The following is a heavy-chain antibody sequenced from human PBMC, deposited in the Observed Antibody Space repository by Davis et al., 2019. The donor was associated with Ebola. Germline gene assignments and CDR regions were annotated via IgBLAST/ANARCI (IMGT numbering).Heavy chain of an antibody. CDR3: ARLDYSGHYFGY. V-gene: IGHV1-3*01. D-gene: IGHD4-11*01. J-gene: IGHJ4*02. CDR2: INPGNHET. CDR1: GYTFIDYK. Sequence: ASAKVSCKASGYTFIDYKIHWARQAPGQRLEWMGWINPGNHETMYSERFQGRVTISTDTSATTIDVGLSSLTSEDTAVYFCARLDYSGHYFGYWGQGTLVTVSS.